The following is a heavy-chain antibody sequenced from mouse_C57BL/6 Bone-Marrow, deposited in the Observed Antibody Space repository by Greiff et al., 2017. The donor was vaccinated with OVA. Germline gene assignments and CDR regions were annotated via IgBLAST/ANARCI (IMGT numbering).Heavy chain of an antibody. D-gene: IGHD2-1*01. Sequence: VQRVESGPGLVQPSQSLSITCTVSGFSLTSYGVHWVRQSPGKGLEWLGVIWSGGSTDYNAAFISRLSISKDNSKSQVFFKMNSLQADDTAIYYCARKGDYYGNYWFAYWGQGTLVTVSA. J-gene: IGHJ3*01. CDR1: GFSLTSYG. CDR3: ARKGDYYGNYWFAY. V-gene: IGHV2-2*01. CDR2: IWSGGST.